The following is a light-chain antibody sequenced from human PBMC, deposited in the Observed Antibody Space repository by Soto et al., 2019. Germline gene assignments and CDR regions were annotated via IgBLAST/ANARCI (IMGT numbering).Light chain of an antibody. CDR3: QKYNSAPYT. CDR2: AAS. CDR1: QGISNY. J-gene: IGKJ2*01. Sequence: DIQMTQSPSSLSASVGDRVTITCRASQGISNYLAWYQQKPGKVPKLLIYAASTLQSGVPSRFSGSVSGTDCPLTISSLQPEDVATYSCQKYNSAPYTFGQGPKLEIK. V-gene: IGKV1-27*01.